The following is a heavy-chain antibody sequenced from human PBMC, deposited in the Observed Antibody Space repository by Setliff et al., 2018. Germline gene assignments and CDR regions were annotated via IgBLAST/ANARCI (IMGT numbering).Heavy chain of an antibody. CDR2: INPDGSEK. D-gene: IGHD3-10*01. J-gene: IGHJ4*02. CDR3: FGAGTCSY. Sequence: GGSLRLSCGASGFTYNNDWVSWVRQAPGKGLEWLASINPDGSEKYYVDSVKGRFTISRANAKNSLSLQMNSLRTEDTAVYYCFGAGTCSYWRQGTQVTVSS. V-gene: IGHV3-7*01. CDR1: GFTYNNDW.